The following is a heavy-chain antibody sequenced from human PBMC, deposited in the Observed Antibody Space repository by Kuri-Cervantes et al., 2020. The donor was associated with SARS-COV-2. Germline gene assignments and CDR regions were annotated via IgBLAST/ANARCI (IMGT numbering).Heavy chain of an antibody. J-gene: IGHJ5*02. CDR2: SNAGNGNT. D-gene: IGHD3-3*01. Sequence: ASVKVSCKASGYTFTSYDINWVRQAPGQRLEWMGWSNAGNGNTKYSQEFQGRVTITRDTSASTAYMELSSLRSEDTAVYYCASTIFGVDNWFDPWGQGTLVTVSS. CDR3: ASTIFGVDNWFDP. CDR1: GYTFTSYD. V-gene: IGHV1-3*02.